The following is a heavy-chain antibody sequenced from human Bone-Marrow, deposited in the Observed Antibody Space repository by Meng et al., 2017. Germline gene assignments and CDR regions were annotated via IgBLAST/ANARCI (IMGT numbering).Heavy chain of an antibody. CDR2: IIPIFGTA. CDR1: GGTFSSYA. J-gene: IGHJ4*02. D-gene: IGHD6-13*01. CDR3: ARDEDISAAGKLFGDY. V-gene: IGHV1-69*06. Sequence: SVKVSCKASGGTFSSYAISWVRQAPGQGLEWMGGIIPIFGTANYAQKFQGRVTITADKSTSTAYMELSSLRSEDTAVYYCARDEDISAAGKLFGDYWGQGTLVTSPQ.